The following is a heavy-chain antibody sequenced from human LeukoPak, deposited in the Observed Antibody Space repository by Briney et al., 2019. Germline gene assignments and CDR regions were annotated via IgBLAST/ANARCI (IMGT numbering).Heavy chain of an antibody. V-gene: IGHV4-39*07. Sequence: SETLSLTCTVSGGSISISSYYWGWIRQPPGKGLEWIGSIYYSGSTYYNPSLKSRVTISIDKSKNQFSLKLSSVTAADTAVYYCARLALQEVGATQTYYLDYWGQGTLVTVSS. CDR3: ARLALQEVGATQTYYLDY. D-gene: IGHD1-26*01. CDR2: IYYSGST. J-gene: IGHJ4*02. CDR1: GGSISISSYY.